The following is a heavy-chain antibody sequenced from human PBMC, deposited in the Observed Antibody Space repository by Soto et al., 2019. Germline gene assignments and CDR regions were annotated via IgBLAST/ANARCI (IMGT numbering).Heavy chain of an antibody. V-gene: IGHV3-48*02. CDR2: ISSSSSTI. CDR1: GFTFSSYS. D-gene: IGHD3-3*01. J-gene: IGHJ6*02. Sequence: EVQLVESGGGLVQPGGSLRLSCAASGFTFSSYSMNWVRQAPGKGLEWVSYISSSSSTIYYADSVKGRFTISRDNDKNSLYLQMNSLRDEDTAVYYCARDPQVVGVVKIFYYGMDVWGQGTTVTVSS. CDR3: ARDPQVVGVVKIFYYGMDV.